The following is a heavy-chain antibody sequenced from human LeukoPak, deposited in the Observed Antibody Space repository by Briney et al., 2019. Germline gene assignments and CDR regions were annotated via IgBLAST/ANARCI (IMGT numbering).Heavy chain of an antibody. CDR1: GGSISSGSYY. Sequence: SQTLSLTCTVSGGSISSGSYYWSWIRQPAGKGLEWIGRIYTSGSANYNPSLKSRVTISVDTSKNQFSLKLSSVTAADTAVYYCARRSGSYRGFDYWGQGTLVTVSS. J-gene: IGHJ4*02. V-gene: IGHV4-61*02. D-gene: IGHD1-26*01. CDR2: IYTSGSA. CDR3: ARRSGSYRGFDY.